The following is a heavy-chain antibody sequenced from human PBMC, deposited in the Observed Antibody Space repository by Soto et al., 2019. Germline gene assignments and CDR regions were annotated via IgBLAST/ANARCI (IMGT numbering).Heavy chain of an antibody. Sequence: XGSLRLSCAASGFTFKNYSLHWVRQAPGKGLEWVAVTSYDGSNQFYADSVKGRVTISRDISKNTLYLHMKSLRTEDTAVYYCARPQTTGTTSLYYGMDVWGQGTTVTVSS. D-gene: IGHD1-1*01. J-gene: IGHJ6*02. CDR1: GFTFKNYS. CDR3: ARPQTTGTTSLYYGMDV. CDR2: TSYDGSNQ. V-gene: IGHV3-30-3*01.